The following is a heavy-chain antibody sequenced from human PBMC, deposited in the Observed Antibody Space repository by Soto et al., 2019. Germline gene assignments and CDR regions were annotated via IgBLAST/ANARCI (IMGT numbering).Heavy chain of an antibody. CDR3: AHSHYPDGDLFDY. V-gene: IGHV2-5*01. D-gene: IGHD4-17*01. CDR1: GFSLTTSGVA. Sequence: QITLKESGPSLVKPTQTLTLTCTFSGFSLTTSGVAVGWIRQPPGEALQWLTLIYWNDEKRYRPSLAGRLSITKDTSRNQVVLTMTSMDPVDTATYYCAHSHYPDGDLFDYWGQGILVTVSS. CDR2: IYWNDEK. J-gene: IGHJ4*02.